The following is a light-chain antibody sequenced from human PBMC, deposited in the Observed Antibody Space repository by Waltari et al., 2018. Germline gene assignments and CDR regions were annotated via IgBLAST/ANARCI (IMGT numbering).Light chain of an antibody. CDR3: CSYAGRNIWV. V-gene: IGLV2-23*02. Sequence: QSALTQPASVSGSPGQSITISCTGTSSDVGFYNLVSWYQQHPDKAPKLMVYEVIERPSGVSTRVSGSKSGNTASLTIAGLQAEDEADYCCCSYAGRNIWVFGGGTKVTVL. CDR1: SSDVGFYNL. J-gene: IGLJ3*02. CDR2: EVI.